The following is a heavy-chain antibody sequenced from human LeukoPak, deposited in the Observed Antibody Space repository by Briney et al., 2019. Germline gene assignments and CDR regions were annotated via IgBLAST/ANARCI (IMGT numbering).Heavy chain of an antibody. Sequence: ASVKVSCKAPGHTFITSYMHCVRQAPGQGLEWMGIINPSGGSTSYAQKFQGRVTMTRDTSTSTVYMELNSLRSEDTAVYYWASGRSIAASPGYFEFWGQGTLVTVSS. CDR3: ASGRSIAASPGYFEF. D-gene: IGHD6-6*01. V-gene: IGHV1-46*01. J-gene: IGHJ4*02. CDR1: GHTFITSY. CDR2: INPSGGST.